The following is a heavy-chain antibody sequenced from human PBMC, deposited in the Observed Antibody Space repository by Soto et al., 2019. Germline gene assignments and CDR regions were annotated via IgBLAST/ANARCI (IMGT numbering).Heavy chain of an antibody. J-gene: IGHJ6*03. Sequence: QVQLVQSGAEVKKPGASVKVSCKASGYTFTSYGISWVRQAPGQGLEWMGWISAYNGNTNYAQQLQGRVTMTTDTSTSTAYMELMSLRSDDTSVYYCARTATNWDGAGYYYYMDVWGKGTTVTVSS. CDR3: ARTATNWDGAGYYYYMDV. D-gene: IGHD7-27*01. V-gene: IGHV1-18*01. CDR1: GYTFTSYG. CDR2: ISAYNGNT.